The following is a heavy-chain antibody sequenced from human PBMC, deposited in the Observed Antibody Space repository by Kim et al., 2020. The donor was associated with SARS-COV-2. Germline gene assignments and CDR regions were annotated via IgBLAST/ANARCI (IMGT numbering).Heavy chain of an antibody. CDR2: MNPSGGNT. CDR3: ARGGNTCYYGSGSYYYFDY. V-gene: IGHV1-46*01. D-gene: IGHD3-10*01. J-gene: IGHJ4*01. CDR1: GYTFTSHY. Sequence: ASVKVSCKASGYTFTSHYIHWVRQAPGQGLEWIGMMNPSGGNTNFAQNFQGRVTMTRDTSTSTVYKELRSLSSKDTALYYCARGGNTCYYGSGSYYYFDY.